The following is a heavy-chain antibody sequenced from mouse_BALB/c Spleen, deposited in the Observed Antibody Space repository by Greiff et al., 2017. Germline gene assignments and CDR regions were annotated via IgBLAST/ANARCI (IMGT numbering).Heavy chain of an antibody. V-gene: IGHV2-9-2*01. Sequence: VMLVESGPGLVAPSQSLSITCTVSGFSLTSYDISWIRQPPGKGLEWLGVIWTGGGTNYNSAFMSRLSISKDNSKSQVFLKMNSLQTDDTAIYYCVRFTTVPYAMDYWGQGTSVTVSS. D-gene: IGHD1-1*01. CDR3: VRFTTVPYAMDY. CDR1: GFSLTSYD. CDR2: IWTGGGT. J-gene: IGHJ4*01.